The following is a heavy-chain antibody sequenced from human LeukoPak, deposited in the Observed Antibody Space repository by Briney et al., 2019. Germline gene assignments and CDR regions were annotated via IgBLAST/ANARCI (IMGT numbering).Heavy chain of an antibody. CDR1: GYTFTSYA. Sequence: ASVEVSCKASGYTFTSYAMHWVRQAPGQRLEWMGWSNAGNGNTKYSQEFQGRVTITRDTSASTAYMELSSLRSEDMAVYYCARAYNYYDSSGYYLGYYFDYWGQGTLVTVSS. J-gene: IGHJ4*02. CDR2: SNAGNGNT. D-gene: IGHD3-22*01. V-gene: IGHV1-3*02. CDR3: ARAYNYYDSSGYYLGYYFDY.